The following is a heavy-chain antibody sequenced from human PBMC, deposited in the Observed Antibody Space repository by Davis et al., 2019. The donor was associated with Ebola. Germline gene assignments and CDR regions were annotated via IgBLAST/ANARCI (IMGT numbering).Heavy chain of an antibody. V-gene: IGHV5-51*01. J-gene: IGHJ3*01. Sequence: GESLKISCKGSGYSFTSYWIGWVRQMPGKGLEWMGIIYPGDSDTRYSPSFQGQVTISADKSINTAYVQWSSLQASDTAIYYCARASRGAFDFWGQGTMVTVSS. CDR3: ARASRGAFDF. D-gene: IGHD3-10*01. CDR1: GYSFTSYW. CDR2: IYPGDSDT.